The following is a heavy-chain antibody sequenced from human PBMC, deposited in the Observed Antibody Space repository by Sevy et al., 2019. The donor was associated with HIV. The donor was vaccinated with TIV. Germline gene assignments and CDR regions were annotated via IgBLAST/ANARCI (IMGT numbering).Heavy chain of an antibody. CDR3: ARYGGYIDH. CDR2: IKSDGSDK. V-gene: IGHV3-7*01. J-gene: IGHJ4*01. Sequence: GGSLRLSCAASGFTFSIYYMTWARQAPGKGLEWVANIKSDGSDKYEVDSVKGRFTISRDNTKNSLYLQMNSLTAEDTAVYYCARYGGYIDHWGHGTLVTVSS. CDR1: GFTFSIYY. D-gene: IGHD2-15*01.